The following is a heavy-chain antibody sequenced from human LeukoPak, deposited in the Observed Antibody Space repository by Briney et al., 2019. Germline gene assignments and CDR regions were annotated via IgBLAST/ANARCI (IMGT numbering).Heavy chain of an antibody. CDR3: AHADIVVVPAARFDY. CDR2: ISGSGGST. V-gene: IGHV3-23*01. Sequence: PGGSLRLSCAASGFTFSSYAMSWVRQAPGKGLEWVSAISGSGGSTYYADSVKGRFTISRDNSKNTLYLQMNSLRAEDTAVYYCAHADIVVVPAARFDYWGQGTLVTVSS. J-gene: IGHJ4*02. D-gene: IGHD2-2*01. CDR1: GFTFSSYA.